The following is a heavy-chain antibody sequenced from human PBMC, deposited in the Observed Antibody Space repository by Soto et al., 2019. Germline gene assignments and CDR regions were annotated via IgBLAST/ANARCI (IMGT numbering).Heavy chain of an antibody. CDR2: LIPVLNLM. CDR1: GGIFTNYI. V-gene: IGHV1-69*02. D-gene: IGHD1-7*01. CDR3: AKAPTANSPSDY. J-gene: IGHJ4*02. Sequence: QLVQSGTEMKRPGSSVNVSCEPSGGIFTNYIFNWVRQAPGQGLEWMGWLIPVLNLMNYAQKFQGRVTITADKSTSTAYLELTSLRSEGTAIYFCAKAPTANSPSDYWGQGTVVTVSS.